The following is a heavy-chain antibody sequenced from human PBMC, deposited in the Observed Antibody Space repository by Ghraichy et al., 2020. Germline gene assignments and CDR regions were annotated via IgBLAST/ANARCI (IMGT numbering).Heavy chain of an antibody. J-gene: IGHJ4*02. CDR1: GVTVSNNY. CDR2: IYSRGGT. CDR3: ARNVPVTPLGH. V-gene: IGHV3-53*01. D-gene: IGHD4-17*01. Sequence: GGSLRLSCAASGVTVSNNYMTWLRQAPGKGLELVSLIYSRGGTYYADSVKGRFTISRDSSKNTLYLQMNSLRAEDTAVYFCARNVPVTPLGHWGQGTLVTVSS.